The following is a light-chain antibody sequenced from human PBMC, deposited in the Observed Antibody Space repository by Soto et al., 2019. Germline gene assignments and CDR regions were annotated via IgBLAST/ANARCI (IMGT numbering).Light chain of an antibody. CDR2: GSI. CDR3: QSYDSTLSARYV. J-gene: IGLJ1*01. V-gene: IGLV1-40*01. Sequence: QSVLTQPPPVSGAPGQRVTISCTGSSSNIGAGYDVHWYQQRPGTAPKLLIFGSINRPSGVPDRFSGSKSGTSASLAITGLQAEDEGDYYCQSYDSTLSARYVFXTGTKVTVL. CDR1: SSNIGAGYD.